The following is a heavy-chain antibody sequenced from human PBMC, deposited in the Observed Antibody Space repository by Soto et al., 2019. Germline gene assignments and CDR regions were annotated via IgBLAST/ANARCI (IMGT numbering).Heavy chain of an antibody. D-gene: IGHD2-21*02. CDR3: ARDPTYCGGDCYSGNNWFDP. Sequence: QVQLVQSGAEVKTPGSSVKVSCKASGGTFSSYAISWVRQAPGQGLEWMGGIIPIFGTANYAQKFQGRVTITADESTSTAYMELSSLRSEDTAVYYCARDPTYCGGDCYSGNNWFDPWGQGTLVTVSS. V-gene: IGHV1-69*01. J-gene: IGHJ5*02. CDR2: IIPIFGTA. CDR1: GGTFSSYA.